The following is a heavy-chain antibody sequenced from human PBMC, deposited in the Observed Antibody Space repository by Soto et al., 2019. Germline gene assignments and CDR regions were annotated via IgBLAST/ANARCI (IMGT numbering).Heavy chain of an antibody. CDR1: GGSFSGYY. Sequence: QVQLQQWGAGLLKPSETLSLTCAVYGGSFSGYYWSWIRQPPGKGLEWIGEINHSGSTNYNPSLKSRVTISVDTSKNQFSLKLSSVTAADTAVYYCARGVVVGRDYYYYYGMDVWGQGTTVTVSS. CDR2: INHSGST. CDR3: ARGVVVGRDYYYYYGMDV. J-gene: IGHJ6*02. D-gene: IGHD2-21*01. V-gene: IGHV4-34*01.